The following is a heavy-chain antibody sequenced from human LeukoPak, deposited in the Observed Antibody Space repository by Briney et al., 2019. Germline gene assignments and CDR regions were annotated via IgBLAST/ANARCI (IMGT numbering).Heavy chain of an antibody. CDR3: AKELYGWYYDY. CDR1: GFTFSSYS. J-gene: IGHJ4*02. V-gene: IGHV3-48*04. D-gene: IGHD6-19*01. Sequence: PGGSLRLSCAASGFTFSSYSMNWVRQAPGKGLEWVSYISSSSDTIYYADSMKGRFTISRDNAKNSLYVQMNSLRAEDTAVYYCAKELYGWYYDYWGQGTLVTVSS. CDR2: ISSSSDTI.